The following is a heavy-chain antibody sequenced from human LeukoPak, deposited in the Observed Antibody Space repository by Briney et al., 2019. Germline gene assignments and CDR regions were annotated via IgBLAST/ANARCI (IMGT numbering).Heavy chain of an antibody. J-gene: IGHJ3*02. CDR1: GGSISSYY. D-gene: IGHD3-3*01. V-gene: IGHV4-59*08. CDR3: ARLPPYDFWGGSAFDI. CDR2: IYYSGST. Sequence: SETLSLTCTVSGGSISSYYWSWIRQPPGKGLEWIGYIYYSGSTNYNPSLKSRVTISVDTSKNQFSLKLSSVTAADTAVYYCARLPPYDFWGGSAFDIWGQGTMVTVSS.